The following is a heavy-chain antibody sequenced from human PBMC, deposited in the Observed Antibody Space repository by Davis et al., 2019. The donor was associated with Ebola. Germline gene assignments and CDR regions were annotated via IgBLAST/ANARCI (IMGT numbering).Heavy chain of an antibody. CDR1: GGSVSSSSNY. Sequence: MPSETLSLTCSVSGGSVSSSSNYWTWIRQPPGMGLEWIGNIYHSGSANYNPSLKSRTTISIDKSKNQFSLKLTSVTAADTAVYFCSRGTSSGFYGGRHDFWGLGTLVTVSS. CDR2: IYHSGSA. V-gene: IGHV4-61*01. D-gene: IGHD3-22*01. CDR3: SRGTSSGFYGGRHDF. J-gene: IGHJ4*02.